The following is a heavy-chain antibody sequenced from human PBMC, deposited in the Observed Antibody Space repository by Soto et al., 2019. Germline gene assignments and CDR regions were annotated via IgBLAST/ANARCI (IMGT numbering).Heavy chain of an antibody. CDR3: ARGQVYSSGWFDY. V-gene: IGHV3-72*01. J-gene: IGHJ4*02. CDR2: TRNKANSYTT. CDR1: GFTFSDHY. Sequence: GGSLRLSCAASGFTFSDHYMDWVRQAPGKGLEWVGRTRNKANSYTTEYAASVKGRFTISRDDSKNSLYLQMNSLKTEDTAVYYCARGQVYSSGWFDYWGQGTLVTVSS. D-gene: IGHD6-19*01.